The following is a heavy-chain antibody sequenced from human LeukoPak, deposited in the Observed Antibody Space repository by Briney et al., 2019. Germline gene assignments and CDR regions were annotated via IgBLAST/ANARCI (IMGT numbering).Heavy chain of an antibody. CDR1: GFIFSSYN. V-gene: IGHV3-30*03. CDR3: ARGSDEAFDY. J-gene: IGHJ4*02. CDR2: ILYDGSKK. Sequence: PGGSLRLSCAASGFIFSSYNMHWVRQAPGKGLEWVAAILYDGSKKYYADSVKGRFSVYRDNSNYTLYMELNSLRAEDTALYSCARGSDEAFDYWGQGTLVTVSS.